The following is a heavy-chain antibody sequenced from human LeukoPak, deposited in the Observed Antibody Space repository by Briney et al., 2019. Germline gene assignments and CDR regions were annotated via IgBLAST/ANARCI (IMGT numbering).Heavy chain of an antibody. Sequence: GGSLRLSCAASEVTFSSYAMHWVRQAPGKGLEWVAVISYDGSNKYYADSVKGRFTISRDNSKNTLYLQMNSLRAEDTAVYYCARDLAAAGKGGNFQHWGQGTLVTVSS. CDR1: EVTFSSYA. V-gene: IGHV3-30-3*01. CDR3: ARDLAAAGKGGNFQH. CDR2: ISYDGSNK. J-gene: IGHJ1*01. D-gene: IGHD6-13*01.